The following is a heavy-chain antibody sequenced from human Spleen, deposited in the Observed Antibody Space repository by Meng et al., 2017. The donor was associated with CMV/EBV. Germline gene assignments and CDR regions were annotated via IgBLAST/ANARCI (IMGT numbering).Heavy chain of an antibody. CDR1: FTYNEHF. Sequence: FTYNEHFMSWIRQAPGQGLEWLTYISRSGSTKYYADSMKGRFTISRDNGQSTLYLQMNSLRADDTAVYYCARVYYDFWSGYLHYFDYWGQGTLVTVSS. J-gene: IGHJ4*02. V-gene: IGHV3-11*04. D-gene: IGHD3-3*01. CDR3: ARVYYDFWSGYLHYFDY. CDR2: ISRSGSTK.